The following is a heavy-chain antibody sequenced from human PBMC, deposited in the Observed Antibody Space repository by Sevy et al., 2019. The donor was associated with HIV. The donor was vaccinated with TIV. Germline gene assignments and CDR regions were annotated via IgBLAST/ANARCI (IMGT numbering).Heavy chain of an antibody. J-gene: IGHJ6*02. CDR2: INHSGST. V-gene: IGHV4-34*01. Sequence: SETLSLTCAVYGGSFSGYYWSWIRQPPGKGLEWIGEINHSGSTNYNPSLKSRVTISVDTSKNQFSLKLSSVTAADTAVYYCARAGGLRVAAAQERAGGMDVWGQGTTVTVSS. D-gene: IGHD6-13*01. CDR3: ARAGGLRVAAAQERAGGMDV. CDR1: GGSFSGYY.